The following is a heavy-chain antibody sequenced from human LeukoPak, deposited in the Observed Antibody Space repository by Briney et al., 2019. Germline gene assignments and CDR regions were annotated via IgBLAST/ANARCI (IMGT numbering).Heavy chain of an antibody. CDR1: GYTFTSYG. V-gene: IGHV1-18*01. Sequence: GASVKVSCKASGYTFTSYGISWVRQAPGQGLEWMGWISAYNGNTNYAQKLQGRVTMTTDTSTSTAYMELRSLRSDDTAVYYCARVREGPAAIITRWFDPWGQGTLVTVSS. D-gene: IGHD2-2*01. CDR2: ISAYNGNT. CDR3: ARVREGPAAIITRWFDP. J-gene: IGHJ5*02.